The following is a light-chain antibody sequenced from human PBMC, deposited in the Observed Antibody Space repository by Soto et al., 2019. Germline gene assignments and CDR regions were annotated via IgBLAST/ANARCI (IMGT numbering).Light chain of an antibody. J-gene: IGKJ4*01. CDR3: QRYNNWPLT. Sequence: EIVLTQSPATLSLSPGERATLSCRASQSVSSNLAWYQHKPGQTPRLLIYDTSTRATGVPARFSGSRSGTEFTLTINSLQSEDFAVYYCQRYNNWPLTFGGGTKVDIK. V-gene: IGKV3-15*01. CDR1: QSVSSN. CDR2: DTS.